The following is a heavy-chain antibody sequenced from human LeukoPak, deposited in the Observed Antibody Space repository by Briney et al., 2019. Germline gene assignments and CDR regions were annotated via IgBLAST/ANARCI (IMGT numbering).Heavy chain of an antibody. CDR2: INAGNGNT. CDR3: ARVVKWNCSGGSCYGTSTPFDY. J-gene: IGHJ4*02. D-gene: IGHD2-15*01. CDR1: GYTFTSYA. Sequence: SVKVSCKASGYTFTSYAMHWVRQAPGQRLEWMGWINAGNGNTKYSQKFQGRVTITRDTSASTAYMELSSLRSEDTAVYYCARVVKWNCSGGSCYGTSTPFDYWGQGTLVTVSS. V-gene: IGHV1-3*01.